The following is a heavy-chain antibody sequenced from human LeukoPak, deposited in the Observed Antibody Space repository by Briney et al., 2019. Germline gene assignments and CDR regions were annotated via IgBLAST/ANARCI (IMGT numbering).Heavy chain of an antibody. V-gene: IGHV3-48*03. Sequence: GGSLRLSCAPSGFTFSSYEMNWVRQAPGKGLEWVSYISTSGSTKHYADSVKGRFTISRDNAKSSLYLQMNSLRAEDTALYCCARDGYYYDSSGYYGGFDYWGQGTLVTVSS. CDR1: GFTFSSYE. CDR2: ISTSGSTK. J-gene: IGHJ4*02. D-gene: IGHD3-22*01. CDR3: ARDGYYYDSSGYYGGFDY.